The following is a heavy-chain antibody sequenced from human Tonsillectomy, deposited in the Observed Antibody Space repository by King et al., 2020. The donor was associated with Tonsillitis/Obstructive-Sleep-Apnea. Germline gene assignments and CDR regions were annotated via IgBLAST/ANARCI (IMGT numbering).Heavy chain of an antibody. J-gene: IGHJ4*02. CDR1: GYTFTSYG. D-gene: IGHD4-17*01. V-gene: IGHV1-18*01. CDR2: TSAYNGNT. Sequence: QLVQSGAEVKKPGASLKFSCKASGYTFTSYGISWVRQAPGKGLEWSGGTSAYNGNTNYEQKLQGRVTMTTDTSTSTAYMELRSLGSGDTAVYYCAREGLGDYSWSGWGQGTLVTVSS. CDR3: AREGLGDYSWSG.